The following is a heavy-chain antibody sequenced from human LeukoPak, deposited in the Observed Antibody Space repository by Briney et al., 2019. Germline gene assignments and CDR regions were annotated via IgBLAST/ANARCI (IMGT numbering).Heavy chain of an antibody. D-gene: IGHD3-10*01. CDR2: INHSGDT. J-gene: IGHJ4*02. CDR1: GGSFSGYY. V-gene: IGHV4-34*01. CDR3: HLVRGGGYFDY. Sequence: SETLSLTCAVYGGSFSGYYWSWIRQPPGKGLEWIGEINHSGDTNYNPSLKSRITISVDTSQNLVSLNLTSVTAADTAVYYCHLVRGGGYFDYWGQGTLVTVSS.